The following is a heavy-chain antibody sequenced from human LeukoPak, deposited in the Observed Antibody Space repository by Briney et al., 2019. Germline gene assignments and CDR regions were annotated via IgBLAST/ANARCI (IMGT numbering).Heavy chain of an antibody. J-gene: IGHJ4*02. Sequence: SETLSLTCTVSGGSISSYYWSWFRQPPGKGLEWVGYIYYSGSTNYNPSLKSRVTISVDTSKNQFSLKLSSVTAADTAVYYCASSRDGYNYIDYWGQGTLVTVSS. CDR1: GGSISSYY. D-gene: IGHD5-24*01. CDR3: ASSRDGYNYIDY. CDR2: IYYSGST. V-gene: IGHV4-59*01.